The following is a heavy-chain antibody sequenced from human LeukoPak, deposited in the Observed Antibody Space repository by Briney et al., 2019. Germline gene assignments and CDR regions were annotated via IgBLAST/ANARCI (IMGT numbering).Heavy chain of an antibody. CDR1: GGSISSYY. Sequence: ASETLSLTCTVSGGSISSYYWSWIRRPPGKGLEWIGYIYYSGSTNYNPSLKSRVTISVDTSKNQFSLKLSSVTAADTAVYYCARGTSPTSIAPDYHFDYWGQGTLVTVSS. V-gene: IGHV4-59*01. J-gene: IGHJ4*02. CDR2: IYYSGST. CDR3: ARGTSPTSIAPDYHFDY. D-gene: IGHD6-6*01.